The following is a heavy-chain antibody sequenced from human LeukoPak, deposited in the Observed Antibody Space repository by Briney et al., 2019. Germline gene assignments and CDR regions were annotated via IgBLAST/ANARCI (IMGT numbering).Heavy chain of an antibody. Sequence: PSETLSLTCTVSGGSISSYYWRWIRQPPGKGLEWIGYIYYSGSTNYNPSLKSRVTISVDTSKNQFSLKLSSVTAADTAVYYCARDYSGSYSFDYWGQGTLVTVSS. CDR2: IYYSGST. CDR3: ARDYSGSYSFDY. V-gene: IGHV4-59*01. J-gene: IGHJ4*02. D-gene: IGHD1-26*01. CDR1: GGSISSYY.